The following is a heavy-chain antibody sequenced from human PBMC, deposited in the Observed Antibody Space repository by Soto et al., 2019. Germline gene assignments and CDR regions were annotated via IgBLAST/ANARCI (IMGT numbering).Heavy chain of an antibody. V-gene: IGHV3-9*01. CDR1: GFAFDDYA. Sequence: VQLEESGGGLVQPGRSLRLSCAASGFAFDDYAMHWVRQDPGKGLEWVSGINWDSGSVAYAGSVKGRFTISRDNAKTSLHLQMDGLTHEDTALYYCVKAAGCSLGGTTAPYFFDFWGPVAQVTVSA. J-gene: IGHJ4*02. CDR2: INWDSGSV. CDR3: VKAAGCSLGGTTAPYFFDF. D-gene: IGHD1-7*01.